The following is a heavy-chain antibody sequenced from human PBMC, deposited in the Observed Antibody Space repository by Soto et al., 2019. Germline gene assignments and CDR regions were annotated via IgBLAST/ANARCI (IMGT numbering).Heavy chain of an antibody. Sequence: QVQLVESGGGVVQPGRSLRLSCAASGFTFRNYAMHWVRQAPGKGLECVAVISYDGGNKFYRDYVKGRFTISRDNSKNTRYLQITCRRYEEPAVYYCARGDREDIAVVIGVRPGEYGVDVWGQGTTVTVSS. CDR1: GFTFRNYA. CDR3: ARGDREDIAVVIGVRPGEYGVDV. J-gene: IGHJ6*02. D-gene: IGHD2-15*01. V-gene: IGHV3-30-3*01. CDR2: ISYDGGNK.